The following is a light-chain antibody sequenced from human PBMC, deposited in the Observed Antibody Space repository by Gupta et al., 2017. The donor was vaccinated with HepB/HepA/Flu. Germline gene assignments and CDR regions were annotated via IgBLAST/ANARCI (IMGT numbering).Light chain of an antibody. CDR1: QVIVNY. CDR2: AAS. V-gene: IGKV1-27*01. J-gene: IGKJ2*01. CDR3: QMGNSAPYT. Sequence: DIQMTQSPSSLSASVGDRVTITCRASQVIVNYLAWYQQIPGKVPKLLIYAASTLQSGAPSRFSGSGSGTAFTLTIISLQPEDVATYYCQMGNSAPYTFGRGTKLEIK.